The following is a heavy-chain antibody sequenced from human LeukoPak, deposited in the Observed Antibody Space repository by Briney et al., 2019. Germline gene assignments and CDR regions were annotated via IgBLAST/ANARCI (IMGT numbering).Heavy chain of an antibody. CDR3: ARLEWWTGTRGGWFDP. CDR2: IYTSGST. CDR1: GVSISSYY. Sequence: SETLSLTCTVSGVSISSYYWSWIRQPPGKGLEWIGYIYTSGSTNYNPSLKSRVTISVDTSKNQFSLKLSSVTAADTAVYYCARLEWWTGTRGGWFDPWGQGTLVTVSS. D-gene: IGHD1/OR15-1a*01. J-gene: IGHJ5*02. V-gene: IGHV4-4*09.